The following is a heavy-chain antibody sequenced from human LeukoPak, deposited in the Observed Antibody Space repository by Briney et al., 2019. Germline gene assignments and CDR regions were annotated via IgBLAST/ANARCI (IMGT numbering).Heavy chain of an antibody. Sequence: SGPALVKPTQTLTLTCTFSGFSLTTSGMCVSWIRQPPGKALEWLALIYWDDDKRYSPSLKSRLTITKDTSKNQVVLTMTNMDPVDTATYYCAHMLLGLDIWGQGTMVTVSS. CDR2: IYWDDDK. V-gene: IGHV2-5*08. J-gene: IGHJ3*02. CDR1: GFSLTTSGMC. CDR3: AHMLLGLDI.